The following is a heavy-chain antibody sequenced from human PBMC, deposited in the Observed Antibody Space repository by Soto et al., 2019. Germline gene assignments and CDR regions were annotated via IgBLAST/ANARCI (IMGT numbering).Heavy chain of an antibody. V-gene: IGHV3-21*01. CDR1: GFTFSSYS. Sequence: GGSLRLSCAASGFTFSSYSMNWVRQAPGKGLEWVSSISSSSSYIYYADSVKGRFTISRDNAKNSLYLQMNSLRAEDTAVYYCARQPYGDPERHWYFDLWGRGTLVTVSS. CDR3: ARQPYGDPERHWYFDL. D-gene: IGHD4-17*01. J-gene: IGHJ2*01. CDR2: ISSSSSYI.